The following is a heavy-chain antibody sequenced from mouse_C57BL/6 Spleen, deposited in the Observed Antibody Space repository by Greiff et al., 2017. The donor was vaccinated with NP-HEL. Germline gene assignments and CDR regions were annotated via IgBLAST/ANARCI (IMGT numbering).Heavy chain of an antibody. J-gene: IGHJ3*01. CDR3: TNNYYGSSFFAY. V-gene: IGHV1-5*01. CDR2: IYPGNSDT. CDR1: GYTFTSYW. Sequence: EVQLQQSGTVLARPGASVKMSCKTSGYTFTSYWMHWVKQRPGQGLEWIGAIYPGNSDTSYNQKFKGKAKLTAVTSASTAYMELSSLTNEDSAVYYCTNNYYGSSFFAYWGQGTLVTVSA. D-gene: IGHD1-1*01.